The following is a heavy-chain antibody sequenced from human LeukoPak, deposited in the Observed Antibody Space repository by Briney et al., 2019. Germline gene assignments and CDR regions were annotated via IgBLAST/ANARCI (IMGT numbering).Heavy chain of an antibody. D-gene: IGHD3-10*01. CDR1: GFTFSSYA. CDR3: AKSLLTMVRGTRILDY. CDR2: ISGSDGST. J-gene: IGHJ4*02. Sequence: GGSLRLSCAASGFTFSSYAISWVRQAPGKGLEWVSAISGSDGSTYYADSVKGRLTISRDNSKNTLYLQMNSLRAEDTAVYFCAKSLLTMVRGTRILDYWGQGTLVTVSS. V-gene: IGHV3-23*01.